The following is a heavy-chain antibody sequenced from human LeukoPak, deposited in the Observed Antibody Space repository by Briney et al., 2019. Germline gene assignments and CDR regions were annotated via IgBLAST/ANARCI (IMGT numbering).Heavy chain of an antibody. D-gene: IGHD1-14*01. CDR1: GFTFSDYH. V-gene: IGHV3-11*05. CDR2: SSSSSDY. CDR3: ARALTNPGYYFDC. J-gene: IGHJ4*02. Sequence: PGRSLRLSCAAPGFTFSDYHMSWIRQAPGKGLEWLSYSSSSSDYTYADSVKGRFTISRDNAENSLYLQMNSLRAEDTAVYYCARALTNPGYYFDCWGQGTLVTVSS.